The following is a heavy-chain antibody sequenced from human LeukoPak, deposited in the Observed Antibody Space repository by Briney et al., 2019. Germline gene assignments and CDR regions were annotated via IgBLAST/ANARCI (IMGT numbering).Heavy chain of an antibody. CDR2: IYTSGST. J-gene: IGHJ6*03. CDR1: GYSISSGYY. D-gene: IGHD3-10*01. V-gene: IGHV4-4*07. Sequence: SETLSLTCAVSGYSISSGYYWSWIRQPAGKGLEWIGRIYTSGSTNYNPSLKSRVTMSVDTSKNQFSLKLSSVTAADTAVYYCARGTMVRASDYYYMDVWGKGTTVTVSS. CDR3: ARGTMVRASDYYYMDV.